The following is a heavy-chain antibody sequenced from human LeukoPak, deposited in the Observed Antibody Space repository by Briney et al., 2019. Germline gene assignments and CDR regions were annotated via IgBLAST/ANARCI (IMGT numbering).Heavy chain of an antibody. CDR1: GYTFTGYY. Sequence: GASVKVSCKASGYTFTGYYMHWVRQAPGQGLEWMGWINPNSGGTNYAQKFQGRVTMTRDTSISTAYMELSRLRSDDTAVYYCAMVYGDYLLAFDYWGQGTLVTVSS. J-gene: IGHJ4*02. V-gene: IGHV1-2*02. CDR2: INPNSGGT. CDR3: AMVYGDYLLAFDY. D-gene: IGHD4-17*01.